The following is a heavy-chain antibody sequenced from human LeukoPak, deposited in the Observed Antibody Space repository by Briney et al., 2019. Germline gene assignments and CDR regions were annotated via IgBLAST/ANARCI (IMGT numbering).Heavy chain of an antibody. CDR1: GFTFSSYG. CDR3: ASWDSSSWYFDY. D-gene: IGHD6-13*01. J-gene: IGHJ4*02. V-gene: IGHV3-30*03. Sequence: GGSLRLSCAASGFTFSSYGMHWVRQAPGKGLEWVAVISYDGSNKYYADSVKGRFTISRDNSKNTLYLQMNSLRAEDTAVYYCASWDSSSWYFDYWGQGTLVTVSS. CDR2: ISYDGSNK.